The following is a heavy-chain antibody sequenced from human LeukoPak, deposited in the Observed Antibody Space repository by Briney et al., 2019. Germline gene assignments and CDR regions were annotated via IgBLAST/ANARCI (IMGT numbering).Heavy chain of an antibody. CDR2: LYLSRTT. J-gene: IGHJ4*02. Sequence: SGTLSLTCTVSGGSISGGSHHWGWFRQSPGKGLEWIGSLYLSRTTYYNPSLNSRVTISVDTSKNQFSLQLNSVTAADTAVYYCVRHDGRGGATMGSMDSWGQGSLVTVSS. D-gene: IGHD5-12*01. CDR1: GGSISGGSHH. V-gene: IGHV4-39*01. CDR3: VRHDGRGGATMGSMDS.